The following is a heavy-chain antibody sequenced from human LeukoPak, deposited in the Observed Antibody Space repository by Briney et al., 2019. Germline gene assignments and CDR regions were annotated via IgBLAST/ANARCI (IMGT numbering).Heavy chain of an antibody. D-gene: IGHD3-10*01. CDR3: ARDLPSFSSDY. V-gene: IGHV3-7*01. CDR2: IKQDGSEK. J-gene: IGHJ4*02. CDR1: GFTFTSYW. Sequence: PGGSLRLSCAASGFTFTSYWMSWVRQAPGKGLEWVANIKQDGSEKYHVDSMKGRFTISRDNAKNSLYLQMNSLRAEDTAVYYCARDLPSFSSDYRGQGTLVTVSS.